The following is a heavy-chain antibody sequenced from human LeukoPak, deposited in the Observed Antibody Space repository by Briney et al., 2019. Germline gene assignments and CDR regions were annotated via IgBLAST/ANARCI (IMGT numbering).Heavy chain of an antibody. CDR3: ARDIEAAGLFLDY. Sequence: GGSLRLSCAASGFTFSSYWMSWVRQAPGKGLEWVANMKYDGSEKHYVDSVKGRFTISRDNAKNSLYLQMNSLRAEDTAVYYCARDIEAAGLFLDYWGQGTLVTVSS. V-gene: IGHV3-7*01. D-gene: IGHD6-13*01. J-gene: IGHJ4*02. CDR2: MKYDGSEK. CDR1: GFTFSSYW.